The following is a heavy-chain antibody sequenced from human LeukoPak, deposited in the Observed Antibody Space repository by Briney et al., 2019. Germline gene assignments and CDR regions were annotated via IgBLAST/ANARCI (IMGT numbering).Heavy chain of an antibody. Sequence: GGSLRLSCAASGFTFSSYWMHWVRQAPGKGLVWVSRINSDGSSTSYADSVKGRFTISRDNAKNTLYLQMNSLRAEDTAVYYCARDTSLAGITMIVVVSTAFDIWGQGTMVTVSS. V-gene: IGHV3-74*01. D-gene: IGHD3-22*01. J-gene: IGHJ3*02. CDR2: INSDGSST. CDR3: ARDTSLAGITMIVVVSTAFDI. CDR1: GFTFSSYW.